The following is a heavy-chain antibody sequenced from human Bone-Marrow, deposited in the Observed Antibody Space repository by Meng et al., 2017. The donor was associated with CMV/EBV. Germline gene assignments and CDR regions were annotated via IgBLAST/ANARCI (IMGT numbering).Heavy chain of an antibody. Sequence: SVKVSRKPSGGTFSSYVISWVRQAPGQGLEWMGGISPIFGTANYAQKFQGRVTITTDESTSTAYMELSSLRSEDTAVYYCARVVGATTGYYFDYWGQGPRVTGYS. CDR3: ARVVGATTGYYFDY. D-gene: IGHD1-26*01. CDR1: GGTFSSYV. CDR2: ISPIFGTA. J-gene: IGHJ4*02. V-gene: IGHV1-69*05.